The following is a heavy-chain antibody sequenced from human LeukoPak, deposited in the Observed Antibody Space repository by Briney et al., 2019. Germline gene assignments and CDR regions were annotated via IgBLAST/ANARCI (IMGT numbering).Heavy chain of an antibody. J-gene: IGHJ6*02. CDR2: IYAGDSDT. CDR1: GYIFSDYW. Sequence: PGESLKISCRGSGYIFSDYWIGWVRQMPGRGLEWMGIIYAGDSDTRYSPSFQGQVTISADKSISTAYLQWSSLKASDTAMYYCARHGLAAAGTDYYYGMDVWGQGTTVTVSS. CDR3: ARHGLAAAGTDYYYGMDV. D-gene: IGHD6-13*01. V-gene: IGHV5-51*01.